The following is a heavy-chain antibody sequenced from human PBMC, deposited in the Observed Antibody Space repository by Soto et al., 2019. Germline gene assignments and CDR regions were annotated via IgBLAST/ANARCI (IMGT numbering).Heavy chain of an antibody. V-gene: IGHV1-8*01. J-gene: IGHJ6*02. CDR2: MNPNSGNT. CDR1: GYTFTSYD. CDR3: ARWAVRGVITP. Sequence: QVQLVQSGAEVKKPGASVKVSCKASGYTFTSYDINWVRQATGQGLEWMGWMNPNSGNTGYAQKFQGXXTXTXXTSMSTAYMELSSLRSEDKAVYYCARWAVRGVITPWGQGTTVTVSS. D-gene: IGHD3-10*01.